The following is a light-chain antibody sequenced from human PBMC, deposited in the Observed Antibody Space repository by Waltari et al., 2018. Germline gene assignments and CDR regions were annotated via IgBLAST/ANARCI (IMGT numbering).Light chain of an antibody. J-gene: IGLJ1*01. Sequence: QSALTQPPSASGSPGQSVTISCTGTSSDVGGYNYVSWYQQHPGKAPKLMIYEVSKRPSGVPDRFSGSKSGHRASLTVSGIQAEDEADYYCSSYAGSNNYVFGTGTKVTVL. V-gene: IGLV2-8*01. CDR2: EVS. CDR1: SSDVGGYNY. CDR3: SSYAGSNNYV.